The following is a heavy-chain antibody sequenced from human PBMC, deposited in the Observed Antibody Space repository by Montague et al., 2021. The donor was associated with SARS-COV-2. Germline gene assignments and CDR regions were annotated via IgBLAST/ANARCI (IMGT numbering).Heavy chain of an antibody. CDR2: ISARGGNK. CDR1: GFTFSDYS. CDR3: ARRPLGLAIDY. Sequence: SLRLSCAASGFTFSDYSFHWVRQAPGKGLEWVAVISARGGNKFYVDSVKGRFTISRDNSQDTLFLEMNSLRMDDMAIYYCARRPLGLAIDYWGQGTLVTVSS. J-gene: IGHJ4*02. V-gene: IGHV3-30*04. D-gene: IGHD7-27*01.